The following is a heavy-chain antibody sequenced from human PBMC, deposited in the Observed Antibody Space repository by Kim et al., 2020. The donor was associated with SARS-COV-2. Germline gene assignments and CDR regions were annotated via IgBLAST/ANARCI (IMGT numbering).Heavy chain of an antibody. D-gene: IGHD6-6*01. J-gene: IGHJ4*02. Sequence: GGSLRLSCAASGFTFDDYTMHWVRQAPGKGLEWVSLISWDGGSTYYADSVKGRFTISRDNSKNSLYLQMNSLRTEDTALYYCAKDMYSSSSSVLDYWGRGTLVPVSP. CDR3: AKDMYSSSSSVLDY. CDR2: ISWDGGST. CDR1: GFTFDDYT. V-gene: IGHV3-43*01.